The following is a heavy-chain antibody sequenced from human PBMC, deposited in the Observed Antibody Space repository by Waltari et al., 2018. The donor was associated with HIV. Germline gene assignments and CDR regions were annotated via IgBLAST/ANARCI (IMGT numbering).Heavy chain of an antibody. CDR1: GFNFSSYA. CDR3: ARDRGSFASFFYGLDV. J-gene: IGHJ6*02. CDR2: ISDDGSNK. V-gene: IGHV3-30*01. Sequence: QAQLVESGGGVVQPGRSLRLSCSASGFNFSSYAIHWVRQAPGKGLEWVAVISDDGSNKFYADSVKGRFTISRDISENTLFLQMDSLRAEDTAVYYCARDRGSFASFFYGLDVWGQGTTVTVSS. D-gene: IGHD3-10*01.